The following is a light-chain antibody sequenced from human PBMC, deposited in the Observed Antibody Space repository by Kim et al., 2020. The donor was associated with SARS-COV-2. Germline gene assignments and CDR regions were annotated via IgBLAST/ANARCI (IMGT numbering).Light chain of an antibody. CDR2: GNS. CDR1: SSNSGAGYD. J-gene: IGLJ2*01. V-gene: IGLV1-40*01. CDR3: QSYDSSLSGSV. Sequence: RVTISCTGSSSNSGAGYDVHWYQQLPGTAPKLLIYGNSNRPSGVPDRFSGSKSGISASLAITGLQAEDEADYYCQSYDSSLSGSVFGGGTQLTVL.